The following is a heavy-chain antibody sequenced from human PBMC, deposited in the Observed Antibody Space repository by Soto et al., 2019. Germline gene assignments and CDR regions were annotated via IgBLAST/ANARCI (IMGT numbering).Heavy chain of an antibody. V-gene: IGHV3-7*03. J-gene: IGHJ5*02. Sequence: HPGGSLRLSCADSGFILRNYWMSWVRQAPGMGPQWVASIKEDGSEKYYVDPVKGRFTISRENAKNSLYLQMNSLRAEDTAVYYCARYRSLDPWGQGILVTVSS. CDR2: IKEDGSEK. CDR1: GFILRNYW. CDR3: ARYRSLDP. D-gene: IGHD3-16*02.